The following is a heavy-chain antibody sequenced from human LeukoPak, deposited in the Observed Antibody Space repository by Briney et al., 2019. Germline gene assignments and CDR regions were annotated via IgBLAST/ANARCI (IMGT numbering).Heavy chain of an antibody. CDR3: ARVKIYQQQLVLDY. J-gene: IGHJ4*02. D-gene: IGHD6-13*01. Sequence: PSGTLSLTCAVSGGSISSSNWWSWVRQPPGKGLQWIREIYHSGSTNYNPSLKSRVTISVDKSKNQFSLKLSSVTAADTAVYYCARVKIYQQQLVLDYWGQGTLVTVSS. CDR1: GGSISSSNW. CDR2: IYHSGST. V-gene: IGHV4-4*02.